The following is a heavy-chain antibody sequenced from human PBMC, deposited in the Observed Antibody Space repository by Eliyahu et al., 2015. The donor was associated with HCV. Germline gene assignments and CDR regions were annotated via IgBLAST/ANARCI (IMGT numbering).Heavy chain of an antibody. J-gene: IGHJ4*02. D-gene: IGHD5-12*01. Sequence: QVQLVESGGGLVKPGGSLRLSCAASGFIFSDSYMTWIRQAPGKGLEWVSYITTSGYTIYNTNSVQGRFTISRDNAKSTLYLQMNSLRAEDTAVYYCARDQDGNSGFEAYWGQGTLVTVSS. CDR1: GFIFSDSY. V-gene: IGHV3-11*01. CDR2: ITTSGYTI. CDR3: ARDQDGNSGFEAY.